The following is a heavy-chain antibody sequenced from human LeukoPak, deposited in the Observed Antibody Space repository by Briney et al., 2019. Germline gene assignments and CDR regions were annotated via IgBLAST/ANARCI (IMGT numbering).Heavy chain of an antibody. D-gene: IGHD2-15*01. J-gene: IGHJ6*04. CDR1: GYSCTSYW. Sequence: GASLKICCKGSGYSCTSYWICWVRQMAGKGLEWMGIIYRGDSDTRYSPSFQGQVTISADKSISTAYLQWSSLKASDTAMYYCARRGGADCSGGSCYPSPYYYYGMDVWGKGTTVTVSS. CDR2: IYRGDSDT. V-gene: IGHV5-51*01. CDR3: ARRGGADCSGGSCYPSPYYYYGMDV.